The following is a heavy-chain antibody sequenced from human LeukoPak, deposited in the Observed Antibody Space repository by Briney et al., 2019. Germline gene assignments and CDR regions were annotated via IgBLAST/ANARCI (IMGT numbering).Heavy chain of an antibody. Sequence: SPICTVSGVSVSSGGYYWTWIRQHPGKDLEWIGYIYYSGSTYYTTYVKCRVTRSVDTSKNQNYLKLSSVTAADTAVYYCAREGMKKNYNVETWGHGTLVTVSS. CDR2: IYYSGST. D-gene: IGHD3-10*01. V-gene: IGHV4-31*03. J-gene: IGHJ1*01. CDR3: AREGMKKNYNVET. CDR1: GVSVSSGGYY.